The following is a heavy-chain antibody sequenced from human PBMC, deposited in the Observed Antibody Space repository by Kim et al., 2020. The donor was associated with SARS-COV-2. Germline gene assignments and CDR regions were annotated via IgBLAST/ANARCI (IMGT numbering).Heavy chain of an antibody. V-gene: IGHV3-23*01. CDR3: ARAYYGFWTIISDSGRNFDY. CDR2: VSVVGGST. Sequence: GGSLRLSCAASGFTFSSYAMSWVRQAPGKGLEWVSAVSVVGGSTSYADSVKGRFTISRDNSKNTLYLQMNSLRAEDTAVYYCARAYYGFWTIISDSGRNFDYWGQGTLVTVSS. CDR1: GFTFSSYA. J-gene: IGHJ4*02. D-gene: IGHD3-3*01.